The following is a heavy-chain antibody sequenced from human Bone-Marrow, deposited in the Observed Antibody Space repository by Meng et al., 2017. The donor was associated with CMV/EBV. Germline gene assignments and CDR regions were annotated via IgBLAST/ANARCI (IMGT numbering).Heavy chain of an antibody. J-gene: IGHJ6*02. CDR3: ARGYPPFSRRYGMDV. CDR2: INHSGST. V-gene: IGHV4-34*01. Sequence: SETLSLTCAVYGGSFSGYYWSWIRQPPGKGLEWIGEINHSGSTNYNPSLKSRVTISVDTSKNQFSLKLSSVTAADTAVYYCARGYPPFSRRYGMDVWGQGTTVTVSS. CDR1: GGSFSGYY.